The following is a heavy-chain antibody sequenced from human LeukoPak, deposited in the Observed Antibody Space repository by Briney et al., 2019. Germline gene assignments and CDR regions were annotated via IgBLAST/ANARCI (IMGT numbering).Heavy chain of an antibody. D-gene: IGHD3-22*01. J-gene: IGHJ5*02. CDR2: IWYGGSNK. Sequence: GGSLRLSCAASGFTFSSYGMHWVRQAPGKGLEWVAVIWYGGSNKYYAGSVKGRFTISRDNSKNTLYLQMNSLRAEDTAVYYCAREGATMIVDNWFDPWGQGTLVTVSS. CDR1: GFTFSSYG. V-gene: IGHV3-33*01. CDR3: AREGATMIVDNWFDP.